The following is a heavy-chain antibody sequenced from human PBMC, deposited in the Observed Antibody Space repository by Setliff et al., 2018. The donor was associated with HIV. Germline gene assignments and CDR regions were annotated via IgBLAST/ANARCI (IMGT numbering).Heavy chain of an antibody. V-gene: IGHV4-59*01. CDR2: IYYSGST. J-gene: IGHJ4*02. Sequence: SETLSLTCTVSGGSISSYYWSWIRQPPGKGLEWIGYIYYSGSTSYNPSLKSRVTISVDTSKNQFSLKLSSVTAADTAVYYCARGYYNFWSGYPPLDYWGQGTLVTVSS. CDR1: GGSISSYY. D-gene: IGHD3-3*01. CDR3: ARGYYNFWSGYPPLDY.